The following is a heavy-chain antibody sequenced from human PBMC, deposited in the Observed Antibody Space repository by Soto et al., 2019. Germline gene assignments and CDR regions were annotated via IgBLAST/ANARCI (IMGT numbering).Heavy chain of an antibody. Sequence: GGSLRLSCVASGFTFTDYHMYWVRQAPGKGLEWVSIISNDGSNTYSAESVKGRFTMSRDNSKNTLYLQMNSLRAEDTAVYYCARVQENYSLDYWGQGTLVTVSS. V-gene: IGHV3-30*03. CDR3: ARVQENYSLDY. D-gene: IGHD1-7*01. J-gene: IGHJ4*02. CDR2: ISNDGSNT. CDR1: GFTFTDYH.